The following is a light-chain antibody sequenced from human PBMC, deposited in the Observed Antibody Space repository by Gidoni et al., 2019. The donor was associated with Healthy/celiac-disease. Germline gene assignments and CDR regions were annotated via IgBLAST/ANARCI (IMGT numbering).Light chain of an antibody. Sequence: SYDMTQPLSVSVALGQTARITCEGNNTGSKNVHWYQQKPGQAHVLVIYRDSNRTSGIPERFSGSNSGNTATLTISRAHAGDESYYYCQVWDSSTVVFGGGTKLTVL. CDR3: QVWDSSTVV. CDR1: NTGSKN. V-gene: IGLV3-9*01. CDR2: RDS. J-gene: IGLJ2*01.